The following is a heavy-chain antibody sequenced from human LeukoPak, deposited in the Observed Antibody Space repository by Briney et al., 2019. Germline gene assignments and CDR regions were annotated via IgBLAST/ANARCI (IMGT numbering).Heavy chain of an antibody. CDR1: GFTFSSDA. J-gene: IGHJ6*03. CDR3: AKGRLWGRGGYHYYYMDG. CDR2: ISGSGSSP. V-gene: IGHV3-23*01. Sequence: GGSLRLSCEASGFTFSSDAMNWVRQAPGKGLEWVSAISGSGSSPYYADSVKGRFTVSRDNTKNTLYLQTSSLRVEDTALYYCAKGRLWGRGGYHYYYMDGWGKGTAVTISS. D-gene: IGHD3-16*01.